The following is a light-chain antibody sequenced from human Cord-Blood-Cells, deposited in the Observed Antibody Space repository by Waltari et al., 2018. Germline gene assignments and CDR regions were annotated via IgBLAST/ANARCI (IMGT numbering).Light chain of an antibody. V-gene: IGLV2-14*01. J-gene: IGLJ3*02. CDR2: DFS. Sequence: QSALTQPASVSGSPGQSITISCTGTSSDVGGYNYVSWYQQHPGKPPKLMIYDFSNRPSGVSNRFSGSKSGNTASLTISGLQAEDEADYYCSSYTSSSTWVFGGGTKLTVL. CDR3: SSYTSSSTWV. CDR1: SSDVGGYNY.